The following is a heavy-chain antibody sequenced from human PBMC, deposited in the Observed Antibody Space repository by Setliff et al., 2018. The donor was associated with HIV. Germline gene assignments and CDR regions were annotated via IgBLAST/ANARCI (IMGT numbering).Heavy chain of an antibody. J-gene: IGHJ4*02. V-gene: IGHV4-31*03. Sequence: KASETLSLTCTVSGGSISSGTYYWSWIRQHPGKGLEWIGYIYYSGSTYYNPSLKSRVTISVDTSRNQFSLKLSSVTAADTAVYYCARDRSDYYNLPGYFDHWGQGTPVTVPQ. CDR1: GGSISSGTYY. CDR3: ARDRSDYYNLPGYFDH. CDR2: IYYSGST. D-gene: IGHD3-3*01.